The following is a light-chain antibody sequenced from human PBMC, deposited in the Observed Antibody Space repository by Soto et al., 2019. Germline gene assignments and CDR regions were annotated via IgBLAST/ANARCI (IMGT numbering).Light chain of an antibody. V-gene: IGKV3-11*01. CDR3: HQRINWPPS. CDR2: DAS. CDR1: QSVSSY. Sequence: EIVLTQSPATLSLSPGERATLSCRASQSVSSYLAWYQQKPGQAPRLLIYDASNRATGIPARFSGSGSGTDFTLTIISLEPEDFAVYYCHQRINWPPSFGQGTKVEIK. J-gene: IGKJ1*01.